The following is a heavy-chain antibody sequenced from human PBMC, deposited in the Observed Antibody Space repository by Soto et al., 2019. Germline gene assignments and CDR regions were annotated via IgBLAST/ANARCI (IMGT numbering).Heavy chain of an antibody. CDR1: GFTFDDYA. CDR2: ISWNSGSI. CDR3: AKGYYGSGSYLVDY. V-gene: IGHV3-9*01. D-gene: IGHD3-10*01. J-gene: IGHJ4*02. Sequence: GGSLRLSCAASGFTFDDYAMHWVRQAPGKGLEWVSGISWNSGSIGYADSVKGRFTISRDNAKNSLYLQMDSLRAEDTALYYCAKGYYGSGSYLVDYWGQGTLVTVSS.